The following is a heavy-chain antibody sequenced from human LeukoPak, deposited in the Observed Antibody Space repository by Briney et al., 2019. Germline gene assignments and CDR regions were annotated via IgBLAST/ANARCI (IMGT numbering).Heavy chain of an antibody. CDR1: GFTFSSHG. CDR2: IKEDGSET. CDR3: ARETPRRGETRDGYR. Sequence: GGSLRLSCVASGFTFSSHGMHRVRQAPGKGLECLANIKEDGSETYYADSVKGQFTISRDNPKNLLFLQINSLRVEDTAVYYCARETPRRGETRDGYRWGQGTLVTVSS. D-gene: IGHD5-24*01. J-gene: IGHJ4*02. V-gene: IGHV3-7*01.